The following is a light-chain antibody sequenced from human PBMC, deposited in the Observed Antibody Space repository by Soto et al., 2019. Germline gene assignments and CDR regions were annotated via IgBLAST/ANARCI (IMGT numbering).Light chain of an antibody. CDR2: DAS. CDR1: QSVRTN. V-gene: IGKV3-15*01. J-gene: IGKJ2*01. CDR3: QQYNNWPRT. Sequence: EIVMTQSPATLSVSPGERVTLSCRAIQSVRTNLAWYQQRPGQAPRLLMYDASTRATGIPARFSGSGSGTEFTLTITSLQSEDFAVYYCQQYNNWPRTFVQGTKLEIK.